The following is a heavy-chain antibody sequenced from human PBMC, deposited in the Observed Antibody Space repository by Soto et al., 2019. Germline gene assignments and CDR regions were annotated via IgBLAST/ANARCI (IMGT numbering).Heavy chain of an antibody. D-gene: IGHD5-18*01. Sequence: QVQLVQSGAEEKKPGASVKVSCKASGYTFVTYAMHWVRQAPGQRLEWMGWINAGNGNTKYSQKFQGRVTITRDASASRAYMELSSLRSEDTAVYYCARPGGCSYCYDYWGQGTLVTVSS. CDR1: GYTFVTYA. J-gene: IGHJ4*02. V-gene: IGHV1-3*05. CDR2: INAGNGNT. CDR3: ARPGGCSYCYDY.